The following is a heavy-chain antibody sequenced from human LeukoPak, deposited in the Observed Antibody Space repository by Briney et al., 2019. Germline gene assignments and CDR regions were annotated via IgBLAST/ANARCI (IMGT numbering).Heavy chain of an antibody. V-gene: IGHV4-34*01. D-gene: IGHD6-19*01. CDR1: GGSFSGYY. Sequence: SETLSLNCAVYGGSFSGYYWSWIRQPPGKGLEWIGEINHSGSTNYNPSLKSRVTISVDTSKNQFSLKLSSVTAADTAVYYCASLPYIAVHGSDYWGQGTLVTVSS. CDR3: ASLPYIAVHGSDY. J-gene: IGHJ4*02. CDR2: INHSGST.